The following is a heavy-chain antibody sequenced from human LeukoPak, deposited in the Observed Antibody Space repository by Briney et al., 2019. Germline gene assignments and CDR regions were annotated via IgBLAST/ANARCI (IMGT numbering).Heavy chain of an antibody. D-gene: IGHD3-3*01. CDR1: GYSISSGYY. J-gene: IGHJ4*02. V-gene: IGHV4-38-2*02. CDR3: ARKTIFGVVIAPSFDY. CDR2: IYHSGST. Sequence: SETLSRTCTVSGYSISSGYYWGWIRQPPGKGLEWIGSIYHSGSTYYNPSLKSRVTISVDTSKNQFSLKLSSVTAADTAVYYCARKTIFGVVIAPSFDYWGQGTLVTVSS.